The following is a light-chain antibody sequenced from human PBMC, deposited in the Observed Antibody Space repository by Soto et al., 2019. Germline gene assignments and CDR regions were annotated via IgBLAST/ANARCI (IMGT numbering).Light chain of an antibody. CDR1: SSDVGSYNY. Sequence: QSALTQPPSASGSPGQSVTISCTGTSSDVGSYNYVSWYQQHPGKAPKLMIYEVSKRPSGVPDRFSGSKSGNTASLTVSGLQAEDEADYYCSSYAGSNNFVFGGGTQLIVL. CDR2: EVS. V-gene: IGLV2-8*01. J-gene: IGLJ2*01. CDR3: SSYAGSNNFV.